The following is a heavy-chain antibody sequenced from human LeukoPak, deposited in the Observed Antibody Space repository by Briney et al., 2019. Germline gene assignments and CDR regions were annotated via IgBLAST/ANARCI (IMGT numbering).Heavy chain of an antibody. CDR3: ARGDSTVTPKYFQY. Sequence: ASVKVSCKASGYTFTGYYMHWVRQAPGQGLEWMGWINPNSGGTNYAQKFQGRVTMTRDTSISTAYMELRSLRSDDTAVYYCARGDSTVTPKYFQYWGQGTLVTVSS. CDR2: INPNSGGT. J-gene: IGHJ1*01. CDR1: GYTFTGYY. V-gene: IGHV1-2*02. D-gene: IGHD4-23*01.